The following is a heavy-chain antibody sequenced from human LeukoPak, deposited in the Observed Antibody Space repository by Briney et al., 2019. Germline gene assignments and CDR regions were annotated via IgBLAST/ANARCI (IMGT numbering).Heavy chain of an antibody. J-gene: IGHJ4*02. CDR1: GFTFSSYG. Sequence: GGSLRLSCAASGFTFSSYGMSWVRQAPGKGLEWVSAISGSGGSTYYADSVKGRFTISIDNSKNTLYLQLNSLRAEDTVLDFCAKDLVGVAVADYWGQGTLVTVSS. V-gene: IGHV3-23*01. CDR3: AKDLVGVAVADY. D-gene: IGHD2-15*01. CDR2: ISGSGGST.